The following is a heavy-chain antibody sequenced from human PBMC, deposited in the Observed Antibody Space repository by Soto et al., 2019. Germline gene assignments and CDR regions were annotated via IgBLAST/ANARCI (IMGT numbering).Heavy chain of an antibody. CDR1: GFTFSSYA. D-gene: IGHD4-17*01. CDR3: ARDNSPNEGLRYYYYGMDV. J-gene: IGHJ6*02. CDR2: IWYDGSNK. Sequence: GGSLRLSCAASGFTFSSYAMSWVRQAPGKGLEWVAVIWYDGSNKYYADSVKGRFTISRDNSKNTLYLQMNSLRAEDTAVYYCARDNSPNEGLRYYYYGMDVWGQGTTVTVSS. V-gene: IGHV3-33*08.